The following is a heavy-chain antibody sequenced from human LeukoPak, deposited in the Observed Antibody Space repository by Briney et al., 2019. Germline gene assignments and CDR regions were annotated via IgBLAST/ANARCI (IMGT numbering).Heavy chain of an antibody. CDR1: GFTFSSYA. CDR2: ISYDGSNK. V-gene: IGHV3-30*04. CDR3: AKTRSSWS. J-gene: IGHJ5*02. Sequence: PGGSLRLSCAASGFTFSSYAMHWVRQAPGKGLEWVAVISYDGSNKYYADSVKGRFTISRDNSKNTLYLQMNSLRAEDTAVYYCAKTRSSWSWGQGTLVTVSS. D-gene: IGHD6-13*01.